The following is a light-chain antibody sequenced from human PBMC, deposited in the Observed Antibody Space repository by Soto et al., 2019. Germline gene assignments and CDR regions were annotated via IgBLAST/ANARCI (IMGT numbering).Light chain of an antibody. CDR2: DVS. CDR1: SSDVGGYNF. V-gene: IGLV2-11*01. J-gene: IGLJ3*02. Sequence: QSAPTKPRSVYGSPGQSVTISCTGTSSDVGGYNFVSWYQQHPGKAPKLMIYDVSKRPSGVPDRFSGSKSGNTASLTISGLQAEDEADYYCCSYAGSYTWLFGGGTKLTVL. CDR3: CSYAGSYTWL.